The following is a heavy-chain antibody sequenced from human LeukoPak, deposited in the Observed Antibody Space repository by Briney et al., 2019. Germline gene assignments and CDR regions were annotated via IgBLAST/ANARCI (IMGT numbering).Heavy chain of an antibody. J-gene: IGHJ4*02. D-gene: IGHD5-12*01. CDR2: ISYDGSNK. CDR1: GFTSSSYG. V-gene: IGHV3-30*18. Sequence: GRSLRLSCAASGFTSSSYGMHWVRQAPGKGLEWVAVISYDGSNKYYADSVKGRFTISRDNSKNTLYLQMNSLRAEDTAVYYCAKDHSGYDFAYWGQGTLVTVSS. CDR3: AKDHSGYDFAY.